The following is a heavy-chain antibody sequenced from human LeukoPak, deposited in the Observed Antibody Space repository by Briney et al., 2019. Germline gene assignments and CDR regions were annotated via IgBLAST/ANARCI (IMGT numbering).Heavy chain of an antibody. J-gene: IGHJ4*02. CDR3: AKTPDIVVVPAVTFDY. D-gene: IGHD2-2*01. CDR2: ISGSGGST. Sequence: ETLSLTCAVYGGSFSGYYWSWVRQAPGKGLEWVSAISGSGGSTYYADSVKGRFTISRDNSKNTLYLQMNSLRAEDTAVYYCAKTPDIVVVPAVTFDYWGQGTLVTVSS. CDR1: GGSFSGYY. V-gene: IGHV3-23*01.